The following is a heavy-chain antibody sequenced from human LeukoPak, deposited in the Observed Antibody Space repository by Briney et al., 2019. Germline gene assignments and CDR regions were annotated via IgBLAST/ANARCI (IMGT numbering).Heavy chain of an antibody. D-gene: IGHD5-24*01. CDR1: GGSISSYY. CDR3: ARFPQGGYNYFDY. J-gene: IGHJ4*02. V-gene: IGHV4-59*01. CDR2: TYYSGTT. Sequence: SETLSLTCTVSGGSISSYYWNWIRQPPGKGLEWIGYTYYSGTTNYNPSLKSRVTISVDTSKNQFSLKLSSVTAADTAVYYCARFPQGGYNYFDYWGQGTLVTVSS.